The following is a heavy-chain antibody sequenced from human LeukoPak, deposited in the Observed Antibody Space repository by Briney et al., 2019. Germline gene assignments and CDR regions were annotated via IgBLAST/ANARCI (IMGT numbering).Heavy chain of an antibody. J-gene: IGHJ6*03. V-gene: IGHV1-8*01. CDR2: MNPNSGNT. CDR3: ALVTAMVTSYYYMDV. Sequence: APVKVSCKASGYTFTSYDINWVRQATGQGLEWMGWMNPNSGNTGYAQKFQGRVTMTRNTSISTAYMELSSLRSEDTAVYYCALVTAMVTSYYYMDVWGKGTTVTVSS. D-gene: IGHD5-18*01. CDR1: GYTFTSYD.